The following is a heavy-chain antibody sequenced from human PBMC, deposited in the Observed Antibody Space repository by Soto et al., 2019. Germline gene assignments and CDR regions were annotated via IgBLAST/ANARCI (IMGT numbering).Heavy chain of an antibody. V-gene: IGHV3-21*01. Sequence: PGGSLRLSCAASGFTFSSYSMNWVRQAPGKGLEWVSSISSSSSYIYYADSVKGRFTIPRDNAKNSLYLQMNSLRAEDTAVYYCARGGSSWGYYYYYGMDVWGQGTTVTDSS. CDR1: GFTFSSYS. CDR2: ISSSSSYI. D-gene: IGHD6-13*01. J-gene: IGHJ6*02. CDR3: ARGGSSWGYYYYYGMDV.